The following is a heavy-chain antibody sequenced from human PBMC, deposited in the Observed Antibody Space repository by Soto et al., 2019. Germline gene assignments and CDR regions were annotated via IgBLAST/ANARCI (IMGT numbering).Heavy chain of an antibody. D-gene: IGHD3-16*01. Sequence: QVQLVQSGADVKKPGASVKVSCKASVYNFTSYGIRWVRQAPGPGLEWMGWISAYKGNTNYAQKLQGRVTMTTDTSTSTAYMELRSLSSYDTAVDYGARALGGWSDYWGQGTPVTVSS. CDR3: ARALGGWSDY. CDR1: VYNFTSYG. V-gene: IGHV1-18*01. J-gene: IGHJ4*02. CDR2: ISAYKGNT.